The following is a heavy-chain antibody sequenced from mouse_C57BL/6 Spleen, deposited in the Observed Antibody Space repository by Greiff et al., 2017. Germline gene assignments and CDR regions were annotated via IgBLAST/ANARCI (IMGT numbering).Heavy chain of an antibody. Sequence: QVQLQQPGVELVMPGASVKLSCKASGYTFTSYWMHWVKQRPGQGLEWIGEIDPSDSYTNYNQKFKGKSSLTVDKSSSTAYMQLSSLTSEDSAVYYCARRYYGSSYVYYAMDYWGQGTSVTVSS. J-gene: IGHJ4*01. V-gene: IGHV1-69*01. CDR2: IDPSDSYT. CDR1: GYTFTSYW. D-gene: IGHD1-1*01. CDR3: ARRYYGSSYVYYAMDY.